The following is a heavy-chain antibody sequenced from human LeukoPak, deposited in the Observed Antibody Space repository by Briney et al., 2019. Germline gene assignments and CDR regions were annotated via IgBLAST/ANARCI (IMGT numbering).Heavy chain of an antibody. CDR3: ARGLVDSSGWLYDY. D-gene: IGHD6-19*01. V-gene: IGHV1-18*01. J-gene: IGHJ4*02. CDR1: GYTFTSYG. CDR2: ISGYNGKT. Sequence: ASVKVSCKASGYTFTSYGISWVRQAPGQGLEWMGWISGYNGKTKYIEKLQGRVTMTTDTSRSTAYMELRSLRSDDTAVYYCARGLVDSSGWLYDYWGQGTLVTVSS.